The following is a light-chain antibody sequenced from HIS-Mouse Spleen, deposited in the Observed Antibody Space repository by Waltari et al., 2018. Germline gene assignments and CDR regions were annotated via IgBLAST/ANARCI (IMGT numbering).Light chain of an antibody. V-gene: IGLV1-47*01. Sequence: QSVLTQPPSASGTPGQRVTISCSGSSPNIVSNYVYWYQQLPGTAPKLLIYRKNQRAAGVPDRFSGSKSGTSASLAISGLRSEDEADYYWAAWDDSLSGPVFGGGTKLTVL. CDR2: RKN. J-gene: IGLJ3*02. CDR1: SPNIVSNY. CDR3: AAWDDSLSGPV.